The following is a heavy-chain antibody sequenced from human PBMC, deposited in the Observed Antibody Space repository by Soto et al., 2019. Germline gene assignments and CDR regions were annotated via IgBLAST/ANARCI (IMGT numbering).Heavy chain of an antibody. Sequence: ASVKVSCKASGYTFTSYAMHWVRQAPGQRLEWMGWINAGNGNTKYSQKFQGRVTITRDTSASTAYMELSSLRSEDTAVYYCARDRAPYDFWSGPIHYWGQGTLVTVSS. D-gene: IGHD3-3*01. J-gene: IGHJ4*02. CDR3: ARDRAPYDFWSGPIHY. V-gene: IGHV1-3*01. CDR1: GYTFTSYA. CDR2: INAGNGNT.